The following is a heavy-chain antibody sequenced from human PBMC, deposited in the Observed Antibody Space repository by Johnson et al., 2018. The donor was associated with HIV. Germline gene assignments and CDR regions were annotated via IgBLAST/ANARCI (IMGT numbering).Heavy chain of an antibody. V-gene: IGHV3-66*01. CDR3: TRVSSTSWALDI. J-gene: IGHJ3*02. CDR2: IYSGGDT. CDR1: GFTFSSYA. Sequence: VQLVESGGGVVKPGRSLRLSCAASGFTFSSYAMHWVRQAPGKGLEWVSVIYSGGDTYYSDSVMGRFTISRDTSKNTLYLQMNSLRGDDTAVYYCTRVSSTSWALDIWGQGTLVTVS. D-gene: IGHD2-15*01.